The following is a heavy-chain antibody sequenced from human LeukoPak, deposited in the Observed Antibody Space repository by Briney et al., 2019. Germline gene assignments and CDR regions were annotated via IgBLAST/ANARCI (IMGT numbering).Heavy chain of an antibody. CDR1: GYTFTGYY. V-gene: IGHV1-2*02. Sequence: ASVKVSCKASGYTFTGYYMHWVRQAPGQGLEWMGWINPNSGGTNYAQKFQGRVTMTRDTSISTACMELSRLRSDDTAVYYCARGGASGSYYAKSFDYWGQGTLVTVSS. CDR3: ARGGASGSYYAKSFDY. CDR2: INPNSGGT. D-gene: IGHD1-26*01. J-gene: IGHJ4*02.